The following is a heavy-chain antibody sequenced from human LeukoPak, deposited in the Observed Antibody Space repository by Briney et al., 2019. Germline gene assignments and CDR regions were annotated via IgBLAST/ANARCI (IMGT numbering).Heavy chain of an antibody. CDR1: GYTFTSYG. J-gene: IGHJ4*02. CDR2: ISAYNGST. D-gene: IGHD3-9*01. Sequence: ASVKVSCKASGYTFTSYGISWVRQAPGQGLEWMGWISAYNGSTNYAQKLQGRVTMTTDTSTSTAYMELRSLRSDDTAVYYCARNYDILTGYSPFDYWGQGTLVTVSS. CDR3: ARNYDILTGYSPFDY. V-gene: IGHV1-18*01.